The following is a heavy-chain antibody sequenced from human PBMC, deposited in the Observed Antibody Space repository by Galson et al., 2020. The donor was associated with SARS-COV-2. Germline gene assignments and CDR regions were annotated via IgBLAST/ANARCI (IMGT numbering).Heavy chain of an antibody. V-gene: IGHV3-43*01. J-gene: IGHJ6*02. Sequence: GGSLRLTCAASGFTIDDYTMHWVRQAPGKGLEWVSLISWDGGSTYYADSVKGRFTISRDNSKNSLYLQMNSLRTEDTALYYCAKDIEWASGALPASGMDVLSQGTTVTVSS. CDR2: ISWDGGST. CDR1: GFTIDDYT. D-gene: IGHD6-25*01. CDR3: AKDIEWASGALPASGMDV.